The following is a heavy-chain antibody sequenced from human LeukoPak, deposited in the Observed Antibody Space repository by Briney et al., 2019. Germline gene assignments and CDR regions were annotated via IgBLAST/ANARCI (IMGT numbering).Heavy chain of an antibody. V-gene: IGHV3-23*01. Sequence: PGGSLRLYCAASGFTFSSYAMRWVRQAPGKGLEWVSAISGSGGSTYYADSVKGRFTISRDNSKNTLYLQMNSLRAEDTAVYYCAKDPGIMITFGGVIVPYRVPYYFDYWGQGTLVTVSS. CDR1: GFTFSSYA. CDR2: ISGSGGST. D-gene: IGHD3-16*02. CDR3: AKDPGIMITFGGVIVPYRVPYYFDY. J-gene: IGHJ4*02.